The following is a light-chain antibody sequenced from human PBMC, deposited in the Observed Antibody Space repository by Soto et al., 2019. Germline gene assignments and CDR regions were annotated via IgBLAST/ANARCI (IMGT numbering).Light chain of an antibody. J-gene: IGKJ1*01. CDR2: KAS. V-gene: IGKV1-5*03. CDR3: QLYNSYSEA. Sequence: DIQMPQYPSTLSGSVGDRVTITCRSGHTISSWLAWYQQKPGKATKLLIYKASTLKSGVPSRFSGSGSGTEFTLTISSLQPDDFATYYCQLYNSYSEAFGQGTKVDIK. CDR1: HTISSW.